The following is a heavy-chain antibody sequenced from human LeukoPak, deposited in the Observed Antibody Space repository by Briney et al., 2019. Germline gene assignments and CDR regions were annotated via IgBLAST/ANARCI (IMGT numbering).Heavy chain of an antibody. CDR3: AREFRSLYYYGSGSYGRGWFDP. CDR1: GGSISSYY. Sequence: RPSETLSLTCTLSGGSISSYYWSWIRQPPGKGLEWIGYIYYSGSTNYNPSLKSRVTISVDTSKNQFSLKLSSVTAADTAVYYCAREFRSLYYYGSGSYGRGWFDPWGQGTLVTVSS. D-gene: IGHD3-10*01. CDR2: IYYSGST. V-gene: IGHV4-59*12. J-gene: IGHJ5*02.